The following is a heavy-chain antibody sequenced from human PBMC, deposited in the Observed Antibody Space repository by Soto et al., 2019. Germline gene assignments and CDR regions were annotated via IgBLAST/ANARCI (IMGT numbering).Heavy chain of an antibody. CDR2: INPNGGAT. V-gene: IGHV1-2*06. J-gene: IGHJ6*02. Sequence: ASVKVSCKASGYTFTGYYMYWVRQAPGQGLEWMGRINPNGGATNYAQKFQGRVTMTRDTSIKTAYMELSGLKSDDTAVYYCARVWVGTSIDGMDVWGLGTTVTVSS. D-gene: IGHD1-26*01. CDR1: GYTFTGYY. CDR3: ARVWVGTSIDGMDV.